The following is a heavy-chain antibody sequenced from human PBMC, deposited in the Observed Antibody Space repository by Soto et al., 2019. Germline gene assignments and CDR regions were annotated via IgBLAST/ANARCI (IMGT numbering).Heavy chain of an antibody. CDR3: ARSYRRYCSGGSCYSYYYYYMDV. CDR2: IYYSGST. D-gene: IGHD2-15*01. J-gene: IGHJ6*03. V-gene: IGHV4-59*01. CDR1: GGSISSYY. Sequence: QVQLQESGPGLVKPSETLSLTCTVSGGSISSYYWSWIRQPPGKGLEWIGYIYYSGSTNYNPSLKRRVTISVGTSKNQFSLKLSSVTAADTAVYYCARSYRRYCSGGSCYSYYYYYMDVWCKGTTVTVSS.